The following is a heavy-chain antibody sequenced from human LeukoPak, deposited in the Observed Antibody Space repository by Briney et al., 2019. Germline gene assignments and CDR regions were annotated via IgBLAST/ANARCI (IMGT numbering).Heavy chain of an antibody. Sequence: ASVKVSCKASGYTFTSYGINWVRQAPGQGLEWMGWISAYNGNTNYAQKLQGRVTMTTDTSTSTAYMELRSLRSDDTAVYYCARDRDHYYGSGSYLKNAFEIWGQGTMVTVSS. CDR1: GYTFTSYG. CDR3: ARDRDHYYGSGSYLKNAFEI. J-gene: IGHJ3*02. V-gene: IGHV1-18*04. CDR2: ISAYNGNT. D-gene: IGHD3-10*01.